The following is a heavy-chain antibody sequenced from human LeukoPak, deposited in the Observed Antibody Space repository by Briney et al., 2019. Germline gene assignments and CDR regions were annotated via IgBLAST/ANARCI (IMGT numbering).Heavy chain of an antibody. CDR2: IWADEKYK. CDR1: GFTFSTSA. J-gene: IGHJ4*02. CDR3: ARARLASGGWYFAH. Sequence: GGSLRLSCVASGFTFSTSAMHWVRQTPGKGLEWVSVIWADEKYKDYVDSVKGRFTISRDNSGNTLYLQMSSLRAEDTAVYYCARARLASGGWYFAHWGQGTLVTVSS. D-gene: IGHD1-26*01. V-gene: IGHV3-33*01.